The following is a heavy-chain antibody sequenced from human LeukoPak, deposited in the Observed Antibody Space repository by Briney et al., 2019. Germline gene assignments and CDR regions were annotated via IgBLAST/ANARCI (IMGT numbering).Heavy chain of an antibody. CDR3: ARGFSDYYDSSGYYYAERDFDI. CDR1: GGSISSSSYY. CDR2: FYTSGNT. D-gene: IGHD3-22*01. V-gene: IGHV4-61*02. J-gene: IGHJ3*02. Sequence: SETLSLTCTVSGGSISSSSYYWGWIRQPAGKGLEWIGRFYTSGNTNYNPSLKSRVTMSVDTSNTRFSLKLTSVTAADTAVYYCARGFSDYYDSSGYYYAERDFDIWGQGTMVTVSS.